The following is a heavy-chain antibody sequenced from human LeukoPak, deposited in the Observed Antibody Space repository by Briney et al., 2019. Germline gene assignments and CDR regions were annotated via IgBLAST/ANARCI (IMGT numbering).Heavy chain of an antibody. V-gene: IGHV1-2*02. CDR1: GYTFIDYY. J-gene: IGHJ4*02. D-gene: IGHD4-23*01. CDR2: VNPNTGGT. Sequence: ASVKVSCKASGYTFIDYYVHWVRQAPGQGLEWLGWVNPNTGGTNYAQKFQGRVTMTRDTSISTAYMELSRLRSDDTAVYYCAREDDYGSNSYDYWGQGSLVTVSS. CDR3: AREDDYGSNSYDY.